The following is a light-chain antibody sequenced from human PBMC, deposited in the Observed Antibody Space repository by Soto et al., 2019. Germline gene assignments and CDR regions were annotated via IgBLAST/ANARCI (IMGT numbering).Light chain of an antibody. CDR1: SSNIGSNT. J-gene: IGLJ3*02. Sequence: QSVLTRPPSVSGTAGQRVTISCSGSSSNIGSNTVNWYQKLPGRAPKLLVYSNNNNRPSGDPARFFGFKSGTSASLAISGLQSEDESDYYCAAWDDRFNGPVFGGGTKVTVL. CDR3: AAWDDRFNGPV. V-gene: IGLV1-44*01. CDR2: SNNN.